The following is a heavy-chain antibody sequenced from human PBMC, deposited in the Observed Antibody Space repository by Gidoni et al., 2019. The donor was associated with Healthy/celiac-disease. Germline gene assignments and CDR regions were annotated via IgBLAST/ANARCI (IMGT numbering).Heavy chain of an antibody. V-gene: IGHV3-23*04. J-gene: IGHJ6*02. CDR1: GFTFSSYA. CDR2: SSGSGGST. D-gene: IGHD6-19*01. Sequence: EVQLVESGGGLVQPGGSLRLSCSASGFTFSSYAMSWVRQAPGKGLEWVSASSGSGGSTYYADSGKGRFTISRDNSKNTLYLQMNRLRAEDTAVYYCAKWTAVGSDYYYGMDVWGQGTTVTVSS. CDR3: AKWTAVGSDYYYGMDV.